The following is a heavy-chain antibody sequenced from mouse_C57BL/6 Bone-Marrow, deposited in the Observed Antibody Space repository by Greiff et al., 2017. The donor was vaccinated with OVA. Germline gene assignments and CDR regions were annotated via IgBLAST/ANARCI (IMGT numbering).Heavy chain of an antibody. CDR2: IYPGDGDP. Sequence: QVQLKESGPELVKPGASVKISCKASGYAFSSSWMNWVKQRPGKGLEWIGRIYPGDGDPNYNGKFKGKATLTADKSSSTAYMQLSSRTSEDSAVYFCARSNWDYLDYWGQGTTLTVSS. D-gene: IGHD4-1*01. V-gene: IGHV1-82*01. J-gene: IGHJ2*01. CDR3: ARSNWDYLDY. CDR1: GYAFSSSW.